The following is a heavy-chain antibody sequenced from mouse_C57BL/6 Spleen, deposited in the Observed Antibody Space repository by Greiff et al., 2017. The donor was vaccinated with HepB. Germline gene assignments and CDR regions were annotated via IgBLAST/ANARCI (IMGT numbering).Heavy chain of an antibody. Sequence: EVQLQQSGPELVKPGASVKISCKASGYTFTDYYMNWVKQSHGKSLEWIGDINPNNGGTSYNQKFKGKATLTVDKSSSTAYMELRSLTSEDSAVYYCAREGVQLRLRFYAMDYWGQGTSVTVSS. V-gene: IGHV1-26*01. CDR1: GYTFTDYY. J-gene: IGHJ4*01. D-gene: IGHD3-2*02. CDR2: INPNNGGT. CDR3: AREGVQLRLRFYAMDY.